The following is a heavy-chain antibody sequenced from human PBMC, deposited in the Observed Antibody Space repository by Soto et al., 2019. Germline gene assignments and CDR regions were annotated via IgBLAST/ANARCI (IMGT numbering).Heavy chain of an antibody. D-gene: IGHD5-12*01. V-gene: IGHV1-3*01. CDR3: ARDLRPLSGYAPPHFDY. J-gene: IGHJ4*02. CDR1: GYTFTSYA. Sequence: VSCKASGYTFTSYAMHWVRQAPGQRLEWMGWINAGNGNTKYSQKFQGRVTITRDTSASTAYMELSSLRSEDTAVYYCARDLRPLSGYAPPHFDYWGQGTLVTVSS. CDR2: INAGNGNT.